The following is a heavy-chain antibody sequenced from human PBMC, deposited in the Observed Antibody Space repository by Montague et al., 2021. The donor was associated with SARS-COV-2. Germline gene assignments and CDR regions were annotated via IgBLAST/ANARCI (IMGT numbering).Heavy chain of an antibody. V-gene: IGHV4-39*01. CDR1: GDSITNTRYF. CDR3: AGELNYFFDY. Sequence: SETLSLTCTVSGDSITNTRYFWGWIRQPPGKALEWIGSIYHNGATYYNPSLERRALLSIDTSKNQFSLRLASVIASDTAVYYCAGELNYFFDYWGQGFLVSVSS. D-gene: IGHD1-7*01. J-gene: IGHJ4*02. CDR2: IYHNGAT.